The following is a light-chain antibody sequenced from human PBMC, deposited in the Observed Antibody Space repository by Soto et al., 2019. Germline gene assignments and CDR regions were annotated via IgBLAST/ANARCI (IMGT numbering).Light chain of an antibody. CDR3: QQYGSSPPIT. CDR2: GPS. V-gene: IGKV3-20*01. CDR1: KSVSSSY. J-gene: IGKJ5*01. Sequence: EIVLTQSPATLSLSPGERATLSCRASKSVSSSYVACYQQKPGQAPRLLIYGPSSRATGIPDRFSGSGSGTDFTLTISRLEPEDFAVYYCQQYGSSPPITFGQGTRLEIK.